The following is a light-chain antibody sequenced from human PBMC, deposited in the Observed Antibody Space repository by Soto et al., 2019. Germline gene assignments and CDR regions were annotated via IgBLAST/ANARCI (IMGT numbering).Light chain of an antibody. CDR3: QQYTQWPIT. J-gene: IGKJ5*01. Sequence: EVVMTQSPATLSVSPWEGATLSCRASQSVNRNYLAWYQQKSGQAPRLLIYGISTRATGIPDRFSASGSGTDFTLTISSLQPEDIAVYYCQQYTQWPITFGQGTRLEIK. CDR2: GIS. V-gene: IGKV3D-15*01. CDR1: QSVNRN.